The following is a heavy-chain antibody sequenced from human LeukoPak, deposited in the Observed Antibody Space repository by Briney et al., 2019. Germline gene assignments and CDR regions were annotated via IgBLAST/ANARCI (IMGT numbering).Heavy chain of an antibody. D-gene: IGHD2-15*01. V-gene: IGHV5-51*01. CDR2: IYPGDSDT. CDR3: ARTSTYCSGGNCYFLNFDY. CDR1: GYSFTSYW. Sequence: GESLKISCKGSGYSFTSYWIGWVRQMPGKGLEWMGIIYPGDSDTRYSPSFQGQVTISADKSISTVYLQWSSLKASDTAMYYCARTSTYCSGGNCYFLNFDYWGQGTLVTVSS. J-gene: IGHJ4*02.